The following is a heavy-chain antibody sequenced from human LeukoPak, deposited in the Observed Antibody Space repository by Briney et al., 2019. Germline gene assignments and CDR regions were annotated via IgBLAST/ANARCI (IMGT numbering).Heavy chain of an antibody. D-gene: IGHD3-22*01. CDR1: GYTFTSYG. V-gene: IGHV1-18*01. CDR3: ARGYYYDSSGYYFFDY. CDR2: ISAYNGNT. J-gene: IGHJ4*02. Sequence: ASVKVSCKASGYTFTSYGISWERQAPGQGLEWMGWISAYNGNTNYVQKLQGRVTMTTDTSTSTAYMELRSLRSDDTAVYYCARGYYYDSSGYYFFDYWGQGTLVTVSS.